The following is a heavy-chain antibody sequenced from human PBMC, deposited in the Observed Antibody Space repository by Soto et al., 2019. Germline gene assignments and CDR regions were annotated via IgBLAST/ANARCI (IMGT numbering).Heavy chain of an antibody. CDR3: AHTLDWGEGRFDY. CDR2: IYWDDDK. D-gene: IGHD7-27*01. J-gene: IGHJ4*02. Sequence: QITLKESGPTLVKPTQTFTMTCSFSGFSLSTVGVGVGWIRQPPGKALEWLALIYWDDDKRYSPSLKSRLTITKDTSKIQVVLTLTNSDPVDTATYYCAHTLDWGEGRFDYWGQGTLVTVSS. CDR1: GFSLSTVGVG. V-gene: IGHV2-5*02.